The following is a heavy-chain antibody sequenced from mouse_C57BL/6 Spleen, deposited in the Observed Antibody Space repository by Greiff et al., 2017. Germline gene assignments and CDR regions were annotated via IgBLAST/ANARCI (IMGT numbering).Heavy chain of an antibody. V-gene: IGHV1-55*01. CDR1: GYTFTSYW. CDR2: IYPGSGST. CDR3: ARGGIYDGYYFYYAMDY. Sequence: VQLQQPGAELVKPGASVKMSCKASGYTFTSYWITWVKQRPGQGLEWIGDIYPGSGSTNYNEKFKSKATLTVDTSSSTSYMQLSSLTSEDSAVXYGARGGIYDGYYFYYAMDYWGQGTSVTVSS. D-gene: IGHD2-3*01. J-gene: IGHJ4*01.